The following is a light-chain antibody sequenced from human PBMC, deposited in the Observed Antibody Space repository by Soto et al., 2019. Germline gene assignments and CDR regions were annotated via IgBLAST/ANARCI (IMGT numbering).Light chain of an antibody. Sequence: EIVLTQPPGTLSLSPGERATLSCRASQSVSSSYLAWYQQKLGQAPRLLIYGASSRATGIPDRFSGSGSGTDFTLTISRLEPEDFAVYYCQQYGSSPRTFGQGTKVEIK. J-gene: IGKJ1*01. CDR3: QQYGSSPRT. CDR2: GAS. V-gene: IGKV3-20*01. CDR1: QSVSSSY.